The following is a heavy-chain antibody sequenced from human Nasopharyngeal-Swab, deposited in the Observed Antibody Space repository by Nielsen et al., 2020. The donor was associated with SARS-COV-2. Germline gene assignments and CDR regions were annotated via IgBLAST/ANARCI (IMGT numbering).Heavy chain of an antibody. Sequence: GASLKISCKGSGYSFTSYWIGWVRQMPGKGLEWMGIIYPGDSDTRYSPPFQGQVTISADKSISTAYLQWSSLKASDTAMYYCARLIRSQGYYYYMDVWGKGTTVTVSS. V-gene: IGHV5-51*01. CDR3: ARLIRSQGYYYYMDV. J-gene: IGHJ6*03. D-gene: IGHD3-16*01. CDR2: IYPGDSDT. CDR1: GYSFTSYW.